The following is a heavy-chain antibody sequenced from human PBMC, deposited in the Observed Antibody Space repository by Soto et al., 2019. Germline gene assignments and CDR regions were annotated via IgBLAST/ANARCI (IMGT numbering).Heavy chain of an antibody. CDR2: VTSGGST. D-gene: IGHD3-22*01. V-gene: IGHV3-23*01. Sequence: GGSLRLSCEASGFTFTNYAMHWVRQAPGKGLEGGSNVTSGGSTKFAESVTGRFNNSKEKSKNTVSLQMNILRVEDTSVYYCAKAGNYNDRSGYYYFDHWGQGMLVTVSS. CDR3: AKAGNYNDRSGYYYFDH. J-gene: IGHJ4*02. CDR1: GFTFTNYA.